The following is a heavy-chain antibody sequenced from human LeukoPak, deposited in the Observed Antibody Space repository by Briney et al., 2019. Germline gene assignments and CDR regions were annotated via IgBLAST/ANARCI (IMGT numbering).Heavy chain of an antibody. Sequence: SVKVSCKASGYTFTSYYMHWVRQAPGQGLEWMGGIIPIFGTANYAQKFQGRVTITADESTSTAYMELSSLRSEDTAVYYCARVFTPINGYGSGSYSFLGSLDPWGQGTLVTVSS. D-gene: IGHD3-10*01. CDR2: IIPIFGTA. V-gene: IGHV1-69*13. CDR1: GYTFTSYY. J-gene: IGHJ5*02. CDR3: ARVFTPINGYGSGSYSFLGSLDP.